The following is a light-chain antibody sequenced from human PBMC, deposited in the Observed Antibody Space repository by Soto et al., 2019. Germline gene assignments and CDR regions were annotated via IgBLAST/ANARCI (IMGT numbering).Light chain of an antibody. CDR2: KAS. J-gene: IGKJ1*01. CDR3: QPYNSYSRT. V-gene: IGKV1-5*03. Sequence: DIQMTQSPSTLSGSVGDRVTITCRASQTISSWLAWYQQKPGKAPKLLSYKASTLKSGVPSRFSGSGSGTEITLTISSLQPDDSATYYCQPYNSYSRTFGQGTKVDIK. CDR1: QTISSW.